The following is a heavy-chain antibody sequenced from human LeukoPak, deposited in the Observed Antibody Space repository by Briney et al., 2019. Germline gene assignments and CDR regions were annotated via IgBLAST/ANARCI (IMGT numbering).Heavy chain of an antibody. Sequence: SETLSLTCTVSGGSISSYYWSWIRQPPGKGLEWIGYIYYSGSTNYNPSLKSRVTISGDTSKNQFSLKLSSVTAADTAVYYCARVFYYDSSGYSHNWFDPWGQGTLVTVSS. CDR3: ARVFYYDSSGYSHNWFDP. CDR2: IYYSGST. D-gene: IGHD3-22*01. J-gene: IGHJ5*02. CDR1: GGSISSYY. V-gene: IGHV4-59*01.